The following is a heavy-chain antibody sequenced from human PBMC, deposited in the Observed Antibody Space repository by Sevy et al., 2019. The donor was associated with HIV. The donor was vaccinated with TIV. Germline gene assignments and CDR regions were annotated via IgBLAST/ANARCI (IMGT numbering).Heavy chain of an antibody. CDR2: IKVDGSDK. V-gene: IGHV3-7*01. J-gene: IGHJ6*02. D-gene: IGHD2-2*01. CDR3: ARECNSNTCLWGLDV. CDR1: GFTFSRYW. Sequence: GGSLRLSCAASGFTFSRYWMSWVRQAPGKGLEWVANIKVDGSDKYYVDSVKGRFTISRDNAKNSLYLKMNSLRAEDTAVYYCARECNSNTCLWGLDVWGQGTTVTVSS.